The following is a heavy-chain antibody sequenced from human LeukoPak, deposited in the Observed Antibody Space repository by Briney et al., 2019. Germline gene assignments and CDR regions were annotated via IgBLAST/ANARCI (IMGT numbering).Heavy chain of an antibody. J-gene: IGHJ4*02. CDR3: ARFIAAPYYFDY. Sequence: GGSLRLSCAASGFTFSSYSMNWVRQAPGKGLEWVSSITSSSSYIYYADSVKGRFTISRDNAKNSLYLQMNSLRAEDTAVYYCARFIAAPYYFDYWGRGTLVTVSS. D-gene: IGHD6-13*01. V-gene: IGHV3-21*01. CDR2: ITSSSSYI. CDR1: GFTFSSYS.